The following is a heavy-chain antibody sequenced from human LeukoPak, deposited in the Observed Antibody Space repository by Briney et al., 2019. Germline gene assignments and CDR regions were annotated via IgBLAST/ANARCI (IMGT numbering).Heavy chain of an antibody. Sequence: GGSLRLSCAASGFTFSSYEMNWVRQAPGKGLEWVSYISSSGSTIYYADSVKGRFTISRDNAKNSLYLQMNSLRAEDTAVYYSASFGDIVVVPAAPWGQGTLVTVSS. J-gene: IGHJ5*02. CDR3: ASFGDIVVVPAAP. V-gene: IGHV3-48*03. D-gene: IGHD2-2*01. CDR1: GFTFSSYE. CDR2: ISSSGSTI.